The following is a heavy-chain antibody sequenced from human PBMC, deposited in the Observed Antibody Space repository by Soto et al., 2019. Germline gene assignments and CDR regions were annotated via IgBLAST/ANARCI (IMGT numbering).Heavy chain of an antibody. D-gene: IGHD5-12*01. CDR1: GGSISSGGYY. CDR3: AREEGGGYDHRWFDP. V-gene: IGHV4-31*03. CDR2: IYYSGST. Sequence: QVQLQESGPGLVKPSQTLSLTCTVSGGSISSGGYYWSWIRQHPGKGLEWIGYIYYSGSTYYNPSLKSRFTISVDTSKNQFSLKLSSVTAAGTAVYYCAREEGGGYDHRWFDPWGQGTLVTVSS. J-gene: IGHJ5*02.